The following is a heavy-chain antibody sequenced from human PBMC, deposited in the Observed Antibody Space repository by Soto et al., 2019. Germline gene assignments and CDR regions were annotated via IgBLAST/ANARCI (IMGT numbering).Heavy chain of an antibody. D-gene: IGHD2-15*01. CDR2: IYYSGST. CDR3: ARHEGYCSGGSCWSAYYGMDV. V-gene: IGHV4-39*01. Sequence: SETLSLTCTVSGGSISSSSYYWGWIRQPPGKGLEWIGSIYYSGSTYYNPSIKSRVTISVDTSKNQFSLKLSSVTAADTAVYYGARHEGYCSGGSCWSAYYGMDVWGQGTTVTVSS. J-gene: IGHJ6*02. CDR1: GGSISSSSYY.